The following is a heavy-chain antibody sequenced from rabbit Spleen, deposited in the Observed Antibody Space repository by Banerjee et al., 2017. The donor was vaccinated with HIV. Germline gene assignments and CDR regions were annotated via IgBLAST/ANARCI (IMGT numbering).Heavy chain of an antibody. J-gene: IGHJ4*01. D-gene: IGHD1-1*01. CDR3: ARDLVAVIGWNFNL. CDR2: IEGGSSGDT. CDR1: GVSFSSNSY. Sequence: QSLEESGGDLVKPGASLTLTCTASGVSFSSNSYMCWVRQAPGKGLEWIACIEGGSSGDTYYANWAKGRFTISKTSSTTVTLQMTSLTAADTATYFCARDLVAVIGWNFNLWGPGTLVTVS. V-gene: IGHV1S40*01.